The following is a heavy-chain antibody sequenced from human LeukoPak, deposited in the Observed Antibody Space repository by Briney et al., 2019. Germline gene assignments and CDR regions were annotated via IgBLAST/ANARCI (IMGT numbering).Heavy chain of an antibody. J-gene: IGHJ4*02. CDR3: DPHDSSSHF. V-gene: IGHV3-30-3*01. CDR2: ISSDGSNK. D-gene: IGHD6-6*01. Sequence: SGGSLRLSCADSAFTFSIYAMHWVRQAPGKGLEWVAFISSDGSNKYYADSVKGRFTISRDNSKNTLYLQMNSLRDEDTAVYYCDPHDSSSHFWGQGTLVTVSS. CDR1: AFTFSIYA.